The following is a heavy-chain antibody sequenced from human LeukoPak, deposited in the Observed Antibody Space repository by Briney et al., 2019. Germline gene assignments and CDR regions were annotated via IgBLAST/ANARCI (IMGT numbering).Heavy chain of an antibody. V-gene: IGHV3-30*18. CDR3: AKDGLMRFFDY. CDR2: ISNDGNNK. J-gene: IGHJ4*02. CDR1: GFIFSSYD. D-gene: IGHD2-8*01. Sequence: PGGSLRLFCAASGFIFSSYDMYWVRQAPGKGLEWVAVISNDGNNKQYADSVKGRFTISRDNSKNTLYLQMNSLRADDTAVYHCAKDGLMRFFDYWGQGTLVTVSS.